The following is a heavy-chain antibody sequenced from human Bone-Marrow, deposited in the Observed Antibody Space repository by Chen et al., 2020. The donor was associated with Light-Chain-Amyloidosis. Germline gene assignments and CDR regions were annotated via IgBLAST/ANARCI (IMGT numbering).Heavy chain of an antibody. V-gene: IGHV3-43*01. Sequence: EVQLVESGGVVVQPVGSLRLSCAASGFTFDDFTMHWVRQVPGKGLEWVSLISWDGRSTYYADSVKGRFTISRDNSKNSLYLQMNSLRTEDTALYYCVKDIEQYQLLFGLGYWGQGTLVTVSS. J-gene: IGHJ4*02. CDR3: VKDIEQYQLLFGLGY. CDR1: GFTFDDFT. D-gene: IGHD2-2*01. CDR2: ISWDGRST.